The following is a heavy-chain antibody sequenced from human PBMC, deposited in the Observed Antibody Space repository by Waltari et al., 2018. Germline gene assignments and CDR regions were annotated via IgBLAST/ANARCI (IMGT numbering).Heavy chain of an antibody. CDR3: VTDRGNFDY. D-gene: IGHD6-25*01. CDR2: MKTNYEEATT. J-gene: IGHJ4*02. CDR1: GFSTHTFKSAY. V-gene: IGHV3-15*01. Sequence: EVQLVESGGGLVQPGGSLRLSCVVSGFSTHTFKSAYMSWARQAPEGGLGWIGRMKTNYEEATTWFAGPLKGRFSISRDDSKKTLYLQLSSLEKDDTAVYDGVTDRGNFDYWGQGTLVTVSS.